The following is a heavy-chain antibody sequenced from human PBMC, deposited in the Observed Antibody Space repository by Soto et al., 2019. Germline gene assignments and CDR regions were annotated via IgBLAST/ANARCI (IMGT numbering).Heavy chain of an antibody. CDR3: AKAETISAMAGYLEN. J-gene: IGHJ4*02. D-gene: IGHD6-19*01. CDR1: EFTFSNYA. V-gene: IGHV3-23*01. Sequence: EVQLLESGGGLVQPGGSLSLSCAASEFTFSNYAMTWVRQAPGKRLEWVSSISGSGSITYYAESVKGRFAISRDNSKNTLFLQMNSLRAEDTAIYYCAKAETISAMAGYLENWSQGTQVTVSS. CDR2: ISGSGSIT.